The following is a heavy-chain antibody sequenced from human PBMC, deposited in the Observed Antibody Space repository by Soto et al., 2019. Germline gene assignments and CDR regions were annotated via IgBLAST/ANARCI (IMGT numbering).Heavy chain of an antibody. J-gene: IGHJ5*02. D-gene: IGHD6-13*01. CDR2: IYYSGST. V-gene: IGHV4-59*01. CDR3: ARDPGIAASHWFDP. Sequence: SETLSLTCTVSGGSISSYYWSWIRQPPGKGLEWIGYIYYSGSTNYNPSLKSRVTISVDTSKNQFSLKLSSVTAADTAVYYCARDPGIAASHWFDPSGQGTLVTVST. CDR1: GGSISSYY.